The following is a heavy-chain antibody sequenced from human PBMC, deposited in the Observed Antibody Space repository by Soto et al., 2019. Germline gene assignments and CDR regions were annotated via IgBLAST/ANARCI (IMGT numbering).Heavy chain of an antibody. CDR2: TYYSSKWYN. V-gene: IGHV6-1*01. D-gene: IGHD4-17*01. CDR3: ARDHGDYDYYYYGMDV. Sequence: SQPLSLTCAISVDSVSSNSAAWNWIRQSPSRGLEWLGRTYYSSKWYNDYAVSVKSRITINPDTSKNQFSLQLNSVTPEDTAVYYCARDHGDYDYYYYGMDVWGQATTVTVSS. J-gene: IGHJ6*02. CDR1: VDSVSSNSAA.